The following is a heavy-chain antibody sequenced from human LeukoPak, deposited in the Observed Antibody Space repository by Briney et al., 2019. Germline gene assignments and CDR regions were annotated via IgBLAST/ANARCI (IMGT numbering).Heavy chain of an antibody. D-gene: IGHD3-22*01. J-gene: IGHJ5*02. V-gene: IGHV4-34*01. Sequence: SETLSLTCAVYGGSFGGYYWSWIRQPPGKGLEWIGEINHSGSTNYNPSLKSRVTISVDTSKNQFSLKLSSVTAADTAVYYCARGETYYYDSSGYNNWFDPWGQGTLVTVSS. CDR1: GGSFGGYY. CDR3: ARGETYYYDSSGYNNWFDP. CDR2: INHSGST.